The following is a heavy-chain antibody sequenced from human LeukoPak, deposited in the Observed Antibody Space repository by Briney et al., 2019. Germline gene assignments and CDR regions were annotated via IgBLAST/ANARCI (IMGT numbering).Heavy chain of an antibody. V-gene: IGHV3-30*03. Sequence: PGGSLRLSCAASGFAFSGYGMHWVRQAPGKGLEWVAVISYDGSNKYYADSVKGRFTISKDNSKNTLYLQMNSLRAEDTAVYYCGRGAGNYYFDYWGQGTLVTVSS. CDR1: GFAFSGYG. CDR2: ISYDGSNK. J-gene: IGHJ4*02. CDR3: GRGAGNYYFDY. D-gene: IGHD4-23*01.